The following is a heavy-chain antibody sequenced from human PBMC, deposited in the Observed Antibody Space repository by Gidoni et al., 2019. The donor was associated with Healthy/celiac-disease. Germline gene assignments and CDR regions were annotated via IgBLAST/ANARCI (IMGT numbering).Heavy chain of an antibody. V-gene: IGHV4-31*03. CDR3: ARDSIVGATTRLFDY. Sequence: QVQLQESGPGLVKPSQTLSLTCTVSGGSISRGGYYWSWIRQHPGKGLEWIGYIYYSGSTYYNPSLKSRVTISVDTSKNQFSLKLSSVTAADTAVYYCARDSIVGATTRLFDYWGQGTLVTVSS. D-gene: IGHD1-26*01. CDR1: GGSISRGGYY. CDR2: IYYSGST. J-gene: IGHJ4*02.